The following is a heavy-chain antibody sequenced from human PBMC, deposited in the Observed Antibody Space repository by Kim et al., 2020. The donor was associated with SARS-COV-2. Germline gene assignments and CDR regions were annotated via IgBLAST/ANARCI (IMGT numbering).Heavy chain of an antibody. CDR1: GFNFSSTSYT. CDR3: AREGHFDWPHNVFDV. D-gene: IGHD3-9*01. CDR2: ISPSSRLI. V-gene: IGHV3-21*01. J-gene: IGHJ3*01. Sequence: GGSLRLSCAASGFNFSSTSYTMNWVRQAAGMGLEWIASISPSSRLIFYADSVKGRFTISRDNAKNSVYLQMNSLRAEDTAFYYCAREGHFDWPHNVFDVWGPGTVVAVSS.